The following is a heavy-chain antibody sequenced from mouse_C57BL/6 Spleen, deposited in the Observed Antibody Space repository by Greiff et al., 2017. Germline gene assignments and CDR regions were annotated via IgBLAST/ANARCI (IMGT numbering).Heavy chain of an antibody. CDR2: ISSGSSTI. J-gene: IGHJ4*01. Sequence: EVKLMESGGGLVKPGGSLKLSCAASGFTFSDYGMHWVRQAPEKGLEWVAYISSGSSTIYYADTVKGRFTISRDNAKNTLFLQMTSLRSEDTAMYYCARGGYYYSNYDGDAMYYWGQGTSVTVSS. V-gene: IGHV5-17*01. CDR1: GFTFSDYG. CDR3: ARGGYYYSNYDGDAMYY. D-gene: IGHD2-5*01.